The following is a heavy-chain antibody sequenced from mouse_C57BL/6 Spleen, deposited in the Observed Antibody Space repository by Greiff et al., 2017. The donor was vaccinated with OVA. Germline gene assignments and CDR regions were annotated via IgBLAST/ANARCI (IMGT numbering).Heavy chain of an antibody. CDR2: IDPSDSYT. CDR3: ARSDGYYGY. D-gene: IGHD2-3*01. Sequence: VQLQQPGAELVKPGASVKLSCKASGYTFTSYWMQWVKQRPGQGLEWIGEIDPSDSYTNYNQKFKGKATLTVDTSSSTAYMQLSSLTSEDSAVYCCARSDGYYGYWGQGTTLTVSS. J-gene: IGHJ2*01. V-gene: IGHV1-50*01. CDR1: GYTFTSYW.